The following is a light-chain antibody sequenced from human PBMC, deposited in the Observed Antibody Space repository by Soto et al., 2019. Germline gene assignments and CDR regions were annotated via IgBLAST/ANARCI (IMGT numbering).Light chain of an antibody. CDR2: GAS. CDR1: QSVSSSY. V-gene: IGKV3-20*01. Sequence: EVMLTQSPGTLSLSPGERATLSCRASQSVSSSYLAWYQQKPGQAPRLLIYGASSRATGIPDRFSGSGSGTDFTLTISRLEPEDFAVYYCQQYGSSPGYTFGQGTKVDVK. CDR3: QQYGSSPGYT. J-gene: IGKJ2*01.